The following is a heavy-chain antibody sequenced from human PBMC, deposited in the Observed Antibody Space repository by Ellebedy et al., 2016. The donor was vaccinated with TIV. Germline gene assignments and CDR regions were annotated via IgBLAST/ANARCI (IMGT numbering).Heavy chain of an antibody. J-gene: IGHJ4*02. Sequence: GESLKISCAVSGFTFSDSWKQWARQAPGKGLVWVSRINTDGDITNYADSVKGRFTISRDNAKTTLYLQMDSLRVEYTAVYYCARGSPTHWGQGTLVTVSS. V-gene: IGHV3-74*01. CDR2: INTDGDIT. D-gene: IGHD2-15*01. CDR3: ARGSPTH. CDR1: GFTFSDSW.